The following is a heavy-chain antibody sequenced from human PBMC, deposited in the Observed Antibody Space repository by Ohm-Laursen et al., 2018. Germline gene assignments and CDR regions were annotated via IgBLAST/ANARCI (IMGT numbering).Heavy chain of an antibody. CDR1: GYSISSGYF. V-gene: IGHV4-38-2*02. CDR2: IYHSGST. CDR3: ARDRLYYYDSSGYLEYFQH. D-gene: IGHD3-22*01. Sequence: PSETLSLTCAVSGYSISSGYFWGWIRQPPGKGLEWIGTIYHSGSTYYNPSLKSRVTMSVDTSKNQFSLKLSSVTAADTAVYYCARDRLYYYDSSGYLEYFQHWGQGTLVTVSS. J-gene: IGHJ1*01.